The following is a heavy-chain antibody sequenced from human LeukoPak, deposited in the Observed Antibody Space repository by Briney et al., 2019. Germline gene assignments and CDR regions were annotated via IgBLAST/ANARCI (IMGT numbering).Heavy chain of an antibody. J-gene: IGHJ3*02. CDR3: ARDPGVAEALPLNAFDI. D-gene: IGHD2-8*01. CDR1: GGPISIGGYY. V-gene: IGHV4-31*03. CDR2: IYYSGTT. Sequence: SETLSLTCTVSGGPISIGGYYWSWIRQHPGKGLEWIGYIYYSGTTYYNPSLRSRVAISVDTSKNQFSLKLTSVTAADTAVYYCARDPGVAEALPLNAFDIWGHGTMVAVSS.